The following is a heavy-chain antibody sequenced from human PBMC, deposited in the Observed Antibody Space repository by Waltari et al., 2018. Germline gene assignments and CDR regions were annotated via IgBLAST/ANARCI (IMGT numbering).Heavy chain of an antibody. CDR2: IYSGGST. D-gene: IGHD3-10*01. V-gene: IGHV3-23*03. J-gene: IGHJ4*02. CDR3: AKDRRGIWFGELSEFDY. Sequence: EVQLLESGGGLVQPGGSLRLSCAASGFPFSSYALSWVRPAPGKGLEWVSVIYSGGSTYYADSVKGRFTISRDNSKNTLYLQMNSLRAEDTAVYYCAKDRRGIWFGELSEFDYWGQGTLVTVSS. CDR1: GFPFSSYA.